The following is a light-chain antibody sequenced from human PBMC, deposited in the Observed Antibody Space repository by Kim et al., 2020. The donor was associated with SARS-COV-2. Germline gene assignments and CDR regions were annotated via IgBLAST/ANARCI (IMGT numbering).Light chain of an antibody. CDR1: SSDVGGYNY. CDR3: SSYTSSSTLWV. CDR2: DVS. J-gene: IGLJ3*02. Sequence: QSITISCTGTSSDVGGYNYVSWYQQHPGKAPTLMIYDVSNRPSGVSNRFSGSKSGNTASLTISGLQAEDEADYYCSSYTSSSTLWVFGGGTKLTVL. V-gene: IGLV2-14*03.